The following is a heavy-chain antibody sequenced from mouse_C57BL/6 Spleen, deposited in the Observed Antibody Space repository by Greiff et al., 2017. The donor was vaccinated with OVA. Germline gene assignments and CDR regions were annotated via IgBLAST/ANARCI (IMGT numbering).Heavy chain of an antibody. CDR3: ARGGDYYGSSYHWYFDV. CDR2: ISYDGSN. CDR1: GYSITSGYY. Sequence: EVQLVESGPGLVKPSQSLSLTCSVTGYSITSGYYWNWIRQFPGNKLEWMGYISYDGSNNYNPSLKNRISITRDTSKNQFFLKLNSVTTEDTATYYCARGGDYYGSSYHWYFDVWGTGTTVTVSS. J-gene: IGHJ1*03. V-gene: IGHV3-6*01. D-gene: IGHD1-1*01.